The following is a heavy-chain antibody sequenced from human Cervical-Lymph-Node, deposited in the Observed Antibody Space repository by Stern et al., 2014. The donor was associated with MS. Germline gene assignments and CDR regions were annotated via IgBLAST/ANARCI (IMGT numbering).Heavy chain of an antibody. Sequence: VQLVESGGGVVQPGRSLRVSCAASGFSFSRYAMHWVRQAPGKGLEWVALIWYDGSNPYYADSVTGRFTISRDNFKNTLYLQMNSLRAEDTAVYYCASEYSSSHYYFDYWGQGTLVTVSS. CDR3: ASEYSSSHYYFDY. J-gene: IGHJ4*02. D-gene: IGHD6-13*01. CDR2: IWYDGSNP. CDR1: GFSFSRYA. V-gene: IGHV3-33*01.